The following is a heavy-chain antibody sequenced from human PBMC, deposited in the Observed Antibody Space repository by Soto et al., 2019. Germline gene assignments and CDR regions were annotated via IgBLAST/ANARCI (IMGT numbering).Heavy chain of an antibody. CDR3: VGGDHSGY. Sequence: EVQLVESGGGLVKPGGSLRLSCAASGFAFNTYTMNWVRQAPGKGLEWVSSIGWSGSDMYYADSVKSRFTISRDNAENSLYLQMNSVRAEDTAVYYCVGGDHSGYWGQGHLVTVSS. CDR1: GFAFNTYT. V-gene: IGHV3-21*01. J-gene: IGHJ4*02. D-gene: IGHD2-21*02. CDR2: IGWSGSDM.